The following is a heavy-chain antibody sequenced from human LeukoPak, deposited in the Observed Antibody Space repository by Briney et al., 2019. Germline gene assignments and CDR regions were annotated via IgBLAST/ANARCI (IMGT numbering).Heavy chain of an antibody. CDR2: INHSVST. D-gene: IGHD3-10*01. V-gene: IGHV4-34*01. CDR1: GGSFSGYY. J-gene: IGHJ4*02. CDR3: ARVGGLLFGESSFDY. Sequence: PSETLSLTCAVYGGSFSGYYWSWIRQPPGKGLEWVGEINHSVSTNYNPSLKSRVTISVDTSKNQFSLKRSSVTAADTAVYYCARVGGLLFGESSFDYWGQGTLVTVPS.